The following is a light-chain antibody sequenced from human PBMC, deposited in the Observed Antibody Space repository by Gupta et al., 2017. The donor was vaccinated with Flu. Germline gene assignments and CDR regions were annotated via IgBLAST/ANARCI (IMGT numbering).Light chain of an antibody. V-gene: IGKV3-15*01. CDR3: QQYKRWPPYT. CDR2: GAS. CDR1: RDINSD. Sequence: EVVMTQSPDTLSVSPGERATLSCRASRDINSDLAWYQQKPGQAPRLLIHGASTRAPGIPARFSGSGFGTEYTLTISSLQSEDFAIYYCQQYKRWPPYTFGPGTTVGIK. J-gene: IGKJ3*01.